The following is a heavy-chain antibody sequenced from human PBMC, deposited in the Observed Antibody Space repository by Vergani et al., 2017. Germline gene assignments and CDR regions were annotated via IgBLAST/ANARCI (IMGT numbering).Heavy chain of an antibody. CDR3: ARHGGSVWSLDY. CDR1: GFTFSSSW. D-gene: IGHD6-19*01. CDR2: RKQDESEK. Sequence: EVQLVESGGGLVQPGGSLRLSCAASGFTFSSSWTSWVRQAPGKGLEWVANRKQDESEKYYVDSVKGRFTNSRDNAKHSLYLQMNSLRAEDTAVYYCARHGGSVWSLDYWGQGTLCIVSA. J-gene: IGHJ4*02. V-gene: IGHV3-7*02.